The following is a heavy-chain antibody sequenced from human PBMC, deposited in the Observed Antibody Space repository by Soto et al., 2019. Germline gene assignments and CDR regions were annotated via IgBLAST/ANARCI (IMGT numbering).Heavy chain of an antibody. CDR2: IYYSGST. D-gene: IGHD6-13*01. CDR1: GGSISSYY. Sequence: QVQLQESGPGLVKPSETLSLTCTVSGGSISSYYWSWIRQPPGKGLEWIGYIYYSGSTNYNPSLKSRVTISVDTAKNQFSLKVSSVTAADTAVYYCARMLGSSWLDYWGQGTLVTVSS. CDR3: ARMLGSSWLDY. J-gene: IGHJ4*02. V-gene: IGHV4-59*01.